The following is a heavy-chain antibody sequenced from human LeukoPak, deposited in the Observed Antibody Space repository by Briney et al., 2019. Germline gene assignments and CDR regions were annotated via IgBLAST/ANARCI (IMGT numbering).Heavy chain of an antibody. CDR1: GGSFSSYY. J-gene: IGHJ5*02. CDR3: GRHVKYCSGGSCYLNWFDP. CDR2: IYYSGST. D-gene: IGHD2-15*01. Sequence: PSETLSLTCAVYGGSFSSYYWGWIRQPPGKGLEWIGSIYYSGSTYYNPSLKSRVTISVDTSKNQFSLKLSSVTAADTAVYYCGRHVKYCSGGSCYLNWFDPWGQGTLVTVSS. V-gene: IGHV4-39*01.